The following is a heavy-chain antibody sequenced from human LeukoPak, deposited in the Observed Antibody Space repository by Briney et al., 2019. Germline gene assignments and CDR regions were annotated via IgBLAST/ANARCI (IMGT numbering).Heavy chain of an antibody. J-gene: IGHJ4*02. Sequence: ASVKVSCKASGYTFTSYYMHWVRQAPGQGLEWMGIINPSGGSTNYAQKLQGRVTMTTDTSTSTAYMELRSLRSDDTAVYYCARAGRIAARLNFDYWGQGTLVTVSS. CDR3: ARAGRIAARLNFDY. V-gene: IGHV1-46*01. CDR1: GYTFTSYY. CDR2: INPSGGST. D-gene: IGHD6-6*01.